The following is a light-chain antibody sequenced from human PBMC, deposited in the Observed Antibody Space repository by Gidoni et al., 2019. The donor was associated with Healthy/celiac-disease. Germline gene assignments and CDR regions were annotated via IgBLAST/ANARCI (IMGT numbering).Light chain of an antibody. J-gene: IGLJ2*01. Sequence: QSALTQPRSVSGSPGQSVTISCTGTSIDVGGYNYVSWYQHHPGKAPKLMIYDVSKRPSGFPDRFSGSKSGNTASLTISGLQAEDEADYYCCSYAGSYTWVFGGGTKLTVL. CDR3: CSYAGSYTWV. V-gene: IGLV2-11*01. CDR1: SIDVGGYNY. CDR2: DVS.